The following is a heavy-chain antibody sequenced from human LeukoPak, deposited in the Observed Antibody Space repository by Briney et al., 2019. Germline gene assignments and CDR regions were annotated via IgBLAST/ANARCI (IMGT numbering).Heavy chain of an antibody. D-gene: IGHD3-22*01. J-gene: IGHJ4*02. Sequence: ASVKVSCKASGYTFTGYAMNWVRQAPGQGLEWMGWINTNTGNPTYAQGFTGRFVFSLDTSVSTAYLQISGLKAEDTAVYYCARGLSDYYYDSSGYRLWGQGTLVTVSS. CDR3: ARGLSDYYYDSSGYRL. V-gene: IGHV7-4-1*02. CDR1: GYTFTGYA. CDR2: INTNTGNP.